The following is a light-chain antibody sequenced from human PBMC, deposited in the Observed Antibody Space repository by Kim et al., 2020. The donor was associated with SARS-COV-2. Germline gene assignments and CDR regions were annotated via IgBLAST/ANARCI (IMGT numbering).Light chain of an antibody. Sequence: ASIGDRVTITCQASHDITNYLKWYQQKPGKAPKVLIYDASNLGTVVPSRFSGNGSGTHFTLIISSLQPEDTATYHCQQFYDVPLTFGGGTKVDIK. V-gene: IGKV1-33*01. CDR1: HDITNY. CDR3: QQFYDVPLT. CDR2: DAS. J-gene: IGKJ4*01.